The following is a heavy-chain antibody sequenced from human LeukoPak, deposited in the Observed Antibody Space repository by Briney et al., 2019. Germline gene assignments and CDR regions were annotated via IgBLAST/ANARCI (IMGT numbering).Heavy chain of an antibody. V-gene: IGHV1-18*01. CDR2: ISAYNGNT. CDR3: ARIRSIVGATSTNDAFDI. D-gene: IGHD1-26*01. J-gene: IGHJ3*02. Sequence: ASVKVSCKASGYTFTSYGISWVRQAPGQGLEWMGWISAYNGNTNYAQKLQGRVTMTTDTSTSTAYMELRSLRSDDTAVYYCARIRSIVGATSTNDAFDIWGQGTMVTVSS. CDR1: GYTFTSYG.